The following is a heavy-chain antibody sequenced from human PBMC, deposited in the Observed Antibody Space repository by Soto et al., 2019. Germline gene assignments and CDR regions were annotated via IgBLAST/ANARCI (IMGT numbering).Heavy chain of an antibody. CDR3: ARDPGLGFGYSYAFAMDV. Sequence: QVQLVQSGAEVKKPGASVKVSCKASGYTFSNYGISWVRQGPGQGLEWVGWISGYNGNTHYEEKVQDRIKMTTDTSTSTTYLELRSLRSDDTAVYFCARDPGLGFGYSYAFAMDVWGHWTTVTVSS. J-gene: IGHJ6*02. CDR2: ISGYNGNT. CDR1: GYTFSNYG. D-gene: IGHD5-18*01. V-gene: IGHV1-18*01.